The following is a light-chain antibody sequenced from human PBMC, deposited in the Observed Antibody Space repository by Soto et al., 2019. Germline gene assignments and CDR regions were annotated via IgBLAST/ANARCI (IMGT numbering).Light chain of an antibody. J-gene: IGLJ2*01. Sequence: QSAPTQPRSVSASPGQSVTISCTGTSIDVGGYNHVSWYQQHPGKAPRLMIYDVSQRPSGVPNRFSGSKSGNTASLTISGLQAEDEADFYCSSYAGSLTHVVFGGGTKLTVL. CDR2: DVS. V-gene: IGLV2-11*01. CDR3: SSYAGSLTHVV. CDR1: SIDVGGYNH.